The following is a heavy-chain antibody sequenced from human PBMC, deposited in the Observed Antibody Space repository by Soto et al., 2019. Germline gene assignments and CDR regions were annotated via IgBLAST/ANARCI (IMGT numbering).Heavy chain of an antibody. CDR2: IKQDGSEK. CDR3: ASPSADSPGAFDI. D-gene: IGHD4-4*01. J-gene: IGHJ3*02. Sequence: PGGSLRLSCAASGFTFSSYWMSWVRQAPGKGLEWVANIKQDGSEKYYVDSVKGRFTISRDNAKNSLYLQMNSLRAEDTAVYYCASPSADSPGAFDIWGQGTMVTVSS. CDR1: GFTFSSYW. V-gene: IGHV3-7*01.